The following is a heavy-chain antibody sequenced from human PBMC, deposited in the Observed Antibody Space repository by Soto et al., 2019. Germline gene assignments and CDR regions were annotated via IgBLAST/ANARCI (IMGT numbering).Heavy chain of an antibody. V-gene: IGHV1-2*04. Sequence: QVPLVQSGGAVKKPGASVKVSCKASGYTFTGYYMHWVRQAPGQGLEWMGWINPNSGGTNYAQKFQGWVTMTRDTSISRAYMELSRLRSDDTAVYYCARERGYSGYDFLKDYYGMDVWRQGTTVTVSS. CDR3: ARERGYSGYDFLKDYYGMDV. CDR2: INPNSGGT. CDR1: GYTFTGYY. J-gene: IGHJ6*02. D-gene: IGHD5-12*01.